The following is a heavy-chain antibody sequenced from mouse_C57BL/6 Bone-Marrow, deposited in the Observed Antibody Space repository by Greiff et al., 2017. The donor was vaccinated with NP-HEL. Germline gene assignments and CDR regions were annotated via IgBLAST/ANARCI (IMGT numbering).Heavy chain of an antibody. Sequence: VQLQQSGAELVRPGASVTLSCKASGYTFTDYEMHWVKQTPVHGLEWIGAIDPETGGTAYNQKFKGKAILTADKSSSTAYMELRSLTSEDSAVYYCTRNYGGSDSYWYFDVWGTGTTVTVSS. CDR1: GYTFTDYE. J-gene: IGHJ1*03. CDR3: TRNYGGSDSYWYFDV. V-gene: IGHV1-15*01. D-gene: IGHD1-1*01. CDR2: IDPETGGT.